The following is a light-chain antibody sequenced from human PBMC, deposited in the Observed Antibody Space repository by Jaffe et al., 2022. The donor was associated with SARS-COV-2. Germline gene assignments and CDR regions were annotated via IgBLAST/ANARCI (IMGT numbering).Light chain of an antibody. J-gene: IGLJ2*01. CDR1: SLRTYS. V-gene: IGLV3-19*01. CDR3: GSRDSSANHLI. Sequence: SSELTQDPAVSVALGQTVRITCQGDSLRTYSANWYQQKPGQAPIVVIYLKYNRPSGIPDRFSGSSSGNTASLTITGAQAEDEADYYCGSRDSSANHLIFGGGTKLTVL. CDR2: LKY.